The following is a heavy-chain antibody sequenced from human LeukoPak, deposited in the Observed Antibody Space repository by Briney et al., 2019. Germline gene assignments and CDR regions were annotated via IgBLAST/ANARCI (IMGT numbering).Heavy chain of an antibody. J-gene: IGHJ4*02. D-gene: IGHD5-12*01. Sequence: GGSLRLSGAASGVTFSSYGMHWVRQAPGKGLEWVALISSDGNDKLYGDSVKGRFTISRDDSKSTLYLQMNSLRAEDTAVYYCTTKVIRGNSGDDYDDWDQGTLVTVSS. V-gene: IGHV3-30*03. CDR3: TTKVIRGNSGDDYDD. CDR2: ISSDGNDK. CDR1: GVTFSSYG.